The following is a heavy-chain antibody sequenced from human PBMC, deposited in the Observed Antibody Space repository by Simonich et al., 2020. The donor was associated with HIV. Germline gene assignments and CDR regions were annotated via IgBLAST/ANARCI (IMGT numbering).Heavy chain of an antibody. Sequence: EVQLLESGGGLVQPGGSLRLSFAASGFTFSSYAMSWVRRAPGNGWEWASVLMGSGGSTYYADSVKGRFTISRDNSKNTLYLQMNSLRAEDTAVYYCAKDRYYNFWSGYYDYWGQGTLVTVSS. CDR3: AKDRYYNFWSGYYDY. CDR1: GFTFSSYA. V-gene: IGHV3-23*01. J-gene: IGHJ4*02. D-gene: IGHD3-3*01. CDR2: LMGSGGST.